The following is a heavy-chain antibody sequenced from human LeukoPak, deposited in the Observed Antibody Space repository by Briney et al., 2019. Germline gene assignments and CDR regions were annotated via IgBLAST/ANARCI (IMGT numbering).Heavy chain of an antibody. J-gene: IGHJ3*02. V-gene: IGHV3-23*01. Sequence: GGSLRLSCAASGFTFSSYAMSWVRQAPGKGLEWVSAISGSGGSTYYADSVKGRFTISRDNSKNTLYLQMDSLRAEDTAVYYCAKDRDIVVVRGAFDIWGQGTMVTVSS. CDR2: ISGSGGST. CDR3: AKDRDIVVVRGAFDI. CDR1: GFTFSSYA. D-gene: IGHD2-2*01.